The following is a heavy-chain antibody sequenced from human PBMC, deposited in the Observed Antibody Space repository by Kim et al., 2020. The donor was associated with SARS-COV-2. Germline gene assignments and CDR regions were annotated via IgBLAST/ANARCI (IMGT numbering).Heavy chain of an antibody. CDR1: GFTFGDYA. CDR3: AKETSIVGTNLGLDY. D-gene: IGHD1-26*01. CDR2: ISWNSGSI. Sequence: GGSLRLSCAASGFTFGDYAMHWVRQVPGKGLEWVSGISWNSGSIGYADSVKGRFTISRDNAKNSLYLRMNSLRSEDTALYYCAKETSIVGTNLGLDYWGQGTLVTVSS. V-gene: IGHV3-9*01. J-gene: IGHJ4*02.